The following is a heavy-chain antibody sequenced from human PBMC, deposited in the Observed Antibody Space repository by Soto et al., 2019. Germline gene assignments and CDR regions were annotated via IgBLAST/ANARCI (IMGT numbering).Heavy chain of an antibody. D-gene: IGHD6-13*01. CDR2: SRGSGGST. V-gene: IGHV3-23*01. CDR1: GFSFSNYA. CDR3: AKDYSSSWKYFDL. J-gene: IGHJ2*01. Sequence: EVQLLESGGGLVQPGGSLRLSCAASGFSFSNYAMSWVRQAPGKGLEWVSVSRGSGGSTYYDDSVKGGFTLSRDNSKNTLYLQVNSLRAEDTAVYYCAKDYSSSWKYFDLWGRGTLVTVSS.